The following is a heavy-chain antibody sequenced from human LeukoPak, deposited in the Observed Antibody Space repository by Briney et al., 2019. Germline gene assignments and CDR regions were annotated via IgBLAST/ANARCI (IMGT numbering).Heavy chain of an antibody. CDR3: AGGKYDILTGYFRFDH. V-gene: IGHV4-31*03. D-gene: IGHD3-9*01. Sequence: SQTLSLTCTVSGVSVSSGGYYWSWIRQHPEKGLESIGHVYYSGSTYYNPSLKSRITILKDASKNQFTLKLNSVTPTDTAVYFCAGGKYDILTGYFRFDHWGQGTLVTVSS. CDR2: VYYSGST. J-gene: IGHJ4*02. CDR1: GVSVSSGGYY.